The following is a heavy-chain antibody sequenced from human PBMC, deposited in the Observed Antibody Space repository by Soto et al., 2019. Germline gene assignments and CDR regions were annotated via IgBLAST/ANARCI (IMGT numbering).Heavy chain of an antibody. V-gene: IGHV3-23*01. CDR2: IRGPST. J-gene: IGHJ3*02. D-gene: IGHD3-9*01. CDR1: GFSFSKYA. Sequence: GGSLRLSCAASGFSFSKYAMTWVRQAPGKGLEWVSAIRGPSTHYAGSVKGRFTISRDNSKDTLYLQMNSLRAEDTAVYYCAKDLGYYDILTGPKEFGFDIWGPGTMVTVSS. CDR3: AKDLGYYDILTGPKEFGFDI.